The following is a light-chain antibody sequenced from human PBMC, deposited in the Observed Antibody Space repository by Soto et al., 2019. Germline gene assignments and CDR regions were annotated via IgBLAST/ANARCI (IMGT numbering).Light chain of an antibody. Sequence: EIVWTQSPATLSLSPGERATLSCRASQSVSRYLAWYQQKPGQAPRLLIYDASNRATGIPARFSGSGSGTDFTLTISSLEPEDFAVYYCQQRSNWPPGLTFGGGTKVEIK. CDR3: QQRSNWPPGLT. CDR2: DAS. J-gene: IGKJ4*01. V-gene: IGKV3-11*01. CDR1: QSVSRY.